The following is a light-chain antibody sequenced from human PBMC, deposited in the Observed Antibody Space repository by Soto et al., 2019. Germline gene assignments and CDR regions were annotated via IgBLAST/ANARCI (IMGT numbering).Light chain of an antibody. CDR3: QQRSNWLLT. J-gene: IGKJ4*01. CDR2: DAS. V-gene: IGKV3-11*01. Sequence: EIVLTQSPDTLSLSPGERATLSCRASQSVSSYLAWYQQKPGQAPRLLIYDASNRATGIPARFSGSGSGTDFTLTISSLEPEDFAGYYCQQRSNWLLTFGGGTKVEIK. CDR1: QSVSSY.